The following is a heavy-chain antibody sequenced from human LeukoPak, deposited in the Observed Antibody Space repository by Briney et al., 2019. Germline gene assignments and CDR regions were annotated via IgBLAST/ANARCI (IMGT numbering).Heavy chain of an antibody. Sequence: GGSLRLSCAASGFTFTSYAMNWVRQAPGKGLEWVSGISDSGRNTYYADSVNGRFTISRDISKNTVYPQMNSLRAEDTALYYCAKRLRDGYNSPIDYWGQGALVTVSS. J-gene: IGHJ4*02. CDR2: ISDSGRNT. CDR3: AKRLRDGYNSPIDY. V-gene: IGHV3-23*01. CDR1: GFTFTSYA. D-gene: IGHD5-24*01.